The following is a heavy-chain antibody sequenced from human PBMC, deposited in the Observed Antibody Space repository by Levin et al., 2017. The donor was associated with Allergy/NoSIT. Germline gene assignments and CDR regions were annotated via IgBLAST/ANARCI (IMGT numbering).Heavy chain of an antibody. D-gene: IGHD1-26*01. CDR2: ISRTGSRT. V-gene: IGHV3-23*01. CDR3: ASGYSSSYYSFVY. CDR1: GFTFSSYG. J-gene: IGHJ4*02. Sequence: GESLKISCAVSGFTFSSYGMTWVRQAPGKGLEWVSSISRTGSRTYYADSVKGRFTISRDNSKNTLSLQTNSLRAEDTAVYHCASGYSSSYYSFVYWGQGTLVTVSS.